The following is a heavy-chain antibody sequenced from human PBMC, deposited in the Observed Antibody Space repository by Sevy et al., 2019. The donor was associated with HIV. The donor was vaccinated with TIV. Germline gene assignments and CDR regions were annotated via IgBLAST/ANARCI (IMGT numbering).Heavy chain of an antibody. D-gene: IGHD1-26*01. CDR3: AGENAWGRGYS. J-gene: IGHJ4*02. Sequence: SETLSLTCTVSGGSNTSLYWNWIRQPPGKGLEWIANIYYNGHINYNPSLKSRVTLSLDTSKNQFSLRLSSVTAADTAMYYCAGENAWGRGYSWGQGTLVTVS. CDR1: GGSNTSLY. V-gene: IGHV4-59*08. CDR2: IYYNGHI.